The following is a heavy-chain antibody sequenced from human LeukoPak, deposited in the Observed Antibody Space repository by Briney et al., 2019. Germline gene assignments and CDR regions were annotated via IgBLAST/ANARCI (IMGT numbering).Heavy chain of an antibody. CDR3: ARGSSGWYRYYYYYMDV. CDR2: IYSSGST. V-gene: IGHV4-39*07. J-gene: IGHJ6*03. Sequence: SETLSLTCAVSGASVSGSNYYWGWIRQPPGKGLEWIGNIYSSGSTYYNASLQSRVTISIDTSKNQFSLKLSSVTAADTAVYYCARGSSGWYRYYYYYMDVWGKGTTVTISS. CDR1: GASVSGSNYY. D-gene: IGHD6-19*01.